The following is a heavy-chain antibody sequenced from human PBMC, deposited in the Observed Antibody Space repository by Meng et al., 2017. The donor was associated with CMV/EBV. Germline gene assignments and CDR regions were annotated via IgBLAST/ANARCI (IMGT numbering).Heavy chain of an antibody. Sequence: QVQLVQSGAEVKTPGASVKVSCKASCYTFTSYGSSWVRQAPGQGLEWMGWISAYNGNTNYAQKLQGRVTMTTDTSTSTAYMELRSLRSDDTAVYYCASGGSIAVADHAEYFQHWGQGTLVTVSS. D-gene: IGHD6-19*01. CDR2: ISAYNGNT. J-gene: IGHJ1*01. CDR1: CYTFTSYG. CDR3: ASGGSIAVADHAEYFQH. V-gene: IGHV1-18*01.